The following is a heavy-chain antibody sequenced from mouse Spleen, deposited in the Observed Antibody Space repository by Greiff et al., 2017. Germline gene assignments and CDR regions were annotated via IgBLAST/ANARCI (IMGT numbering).Heavy chain of an antibody. D-gene: IGHD2-4*01. CDR3: ARNSYYDYDEYYAMDY. CDR2: IWTGGGT. J-gene: IGHJ4*01. CDR1: GFSLTSYA. Sequence: VHLVESGPGLVAPSQSLSITCTVSGFSLTSYAISWVRQPPGKGLEWLGVIWTGGGTNYNSALKSRLSISKDNSKSQVFLKMNSLQTDDTARYYCARNSYYDYDEYYAMDYWGQGTSVTVSS. V-gene: IGHV2-9-1*01.